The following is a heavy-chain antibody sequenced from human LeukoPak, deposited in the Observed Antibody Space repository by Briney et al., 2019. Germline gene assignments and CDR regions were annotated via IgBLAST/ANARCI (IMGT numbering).Heavy chain of an antibody. V-gene: IGHV1-18*01. CDR2: ISAYNGNT. Sequence: ASVKVSCKASGYTFTSYGISWVRQAPGQGLEWMGRISAYNGNTNYAQKLQGRVTMTTDTSTSTAYMELRSLRSDDTAVYYCARFRDQKDYFDYWGQGTLVTVSS. D-gene: IGHD2-2*01. J-gene: IGHJ4*02. CDR3: ARFRDQKDYFDY. CDR1: GYTFTSYG.